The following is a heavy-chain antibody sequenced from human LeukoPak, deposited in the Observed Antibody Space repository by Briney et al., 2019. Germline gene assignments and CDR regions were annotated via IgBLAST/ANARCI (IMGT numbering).Heavy chain of an antibody. J-gene: IGHJ4*02. D-gene: IGHD1-26*01. CDR3: ATIDGSYYGGFGY. V-gene: IGHV3-48*01. CDR2: ISSSSSTI. CDR1: GFSFSSYW. Sequence: PGGSLRLSCAASGFSFSSYWMHWVRQAPGKGLEWVSYISSSSSTIYYADSVKGRFTISRDNAKNSLYLQMNSLRAEDTAVYYCATIDGSYYGGFGYWGQGTLVTVSS.